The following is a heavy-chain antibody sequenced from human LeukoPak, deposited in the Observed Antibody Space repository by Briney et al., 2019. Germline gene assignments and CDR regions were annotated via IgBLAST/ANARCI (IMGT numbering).Heavy chain of an antibody. CDR3: ARDDYYDSSGNGDYFDY. V-gene: IGHV4-38-2*02. J-gene: IGHJ4*02. CDR1: GYSISSGYY. D-gene: IGHD3-22*01. CDR2: IYHSGST. Sequence: SETLSLTCTVSGYSISSGYYWGWIRQPPGKGLEWIGSIYHSGSTYYNPSLKSRVTISVDTSKNQFSLKLSSVTAADTAVYYCARDDYYDSSGNGDYFDYWGQGTLVTVSS.